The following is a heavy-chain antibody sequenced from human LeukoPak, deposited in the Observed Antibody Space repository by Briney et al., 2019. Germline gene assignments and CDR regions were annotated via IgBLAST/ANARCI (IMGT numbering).Heavy chain of an antibody. CDR3: AGPAGSGSYFDY. V-gene: IGHV4-39*01. J-gene: IGHJ4*02. D-gene: IGHD3-10*01. CDR2: IYYSGST. Sequence: SETLSLTCTVSGGSISSSSYYWGWIRQPPGKGLEWIGSIYYSGSTYYNPSLKSRVTISVDTSTNQFSLKLSSVTAADTAVYYCAGPAGSGSYFDYWGQGTLVTVSS. CDR1: GGSISSSSYY.